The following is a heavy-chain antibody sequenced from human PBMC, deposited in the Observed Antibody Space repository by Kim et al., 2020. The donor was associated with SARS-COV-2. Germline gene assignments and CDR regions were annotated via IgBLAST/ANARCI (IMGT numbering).Heavy chain of an antibody. CDR3: ARLPLGGGNLFYYYGMDV. D-gene: IGHD2-21*02. J-gene: IGHJ6*02. V-gene: IGHV4-39*01. Sequence: KSRVTISVDTSKNQFSLKLSSVTAADTAVYYCARLPLGGGNLFYYYGMDVWGQGTTVTVSS.